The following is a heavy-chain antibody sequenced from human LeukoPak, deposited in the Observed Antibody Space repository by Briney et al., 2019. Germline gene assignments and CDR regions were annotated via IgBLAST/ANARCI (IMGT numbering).Heavy chain of an antibody. J-gene: IGHJ6*04. CDR3: ARFKTTPWYYYGMDV. Sequence: PSETLSLTCTVSGGSISSYFWSWIRQPPGKGPEWIGHIYYSGSINHNPSLKSRVTISVDTSKNQFSLKLSSVTAADTAVYYCARFKTTPWYYYGMDVWGKGTTVTVSS. V-gene: IGHV4-59*01. CDR1: GGSISSYF. CDR2: IYYSGSI. D-gene: IGHD4-11*01.